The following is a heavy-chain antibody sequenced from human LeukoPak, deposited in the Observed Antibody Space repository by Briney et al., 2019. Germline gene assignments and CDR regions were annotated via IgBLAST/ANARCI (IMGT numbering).Heavy chain of an antibody. CDR1: GYTFTIYG. V-gene: IGHV1-18*01. Sequence: PSVNVSCKTSGYTFTIYGISWVRQAPGQGLEWMGWINSYNGNTNFAQTFQGRVTMSTDTSTTTAYMELRSLRSDDTALHYCARDREATMVRGESGYYGMDVWGQGTTVTVSS. CDR2: INSYNGNT. J-gene: IGHJ6*02. D-gene: IGHD3-10*01. CDR3: ARDREATMVRGESGYYGMDV.